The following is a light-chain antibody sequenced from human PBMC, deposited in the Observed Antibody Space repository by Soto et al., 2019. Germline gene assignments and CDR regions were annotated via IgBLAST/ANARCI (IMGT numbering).Light chain of an antibody. CDR3: AAWDDSLNGVV. CDR1: SSNIGSTT. V-gene: IGLV1-44*01. CDR2: NNN. Sequence: QSALTQPPSASGTPGLRVTIACSGSSSNIGSTTVKWYQQLPGTAPKLLIYNNNQRPSGVPDRFSGSKSGTSASLAISGLQSEDEADYYCAAWDDSLNGVVFGGGTKLTVL. J-gene: IGLJ3*02.